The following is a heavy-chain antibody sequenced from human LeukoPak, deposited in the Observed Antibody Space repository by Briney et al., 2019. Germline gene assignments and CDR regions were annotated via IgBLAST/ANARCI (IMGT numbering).Heavy chain of an antibody. D-gene: IGHD5-12*01. Sequence: GGSLRLSCVASGFTLSDYGMSWVRHSPEKGMEWVAGISGSGDHTYYGDSVKGRFIISRDNSRNTVYLQLNSLTAEDTALYYCVKPPEWLRLRADAFDTWGKGTRVTVSS. CDR2: ISGSGDHT. J-gene: IGHJ3*02. CDR1: GFTLSDYG. V-gene: IGHV3-23*01. CDR3: VKPPEWLRLRADAFDT.